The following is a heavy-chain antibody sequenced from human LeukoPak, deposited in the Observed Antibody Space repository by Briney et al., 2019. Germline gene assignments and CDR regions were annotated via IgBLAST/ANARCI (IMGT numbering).Heavy chain of an antibody. Sequence: KPGEPLKFPCKGSGYSFTSYWIGWVGQMHGKGLEWMGIIYPGASDTTYSPSFQGQVTISADKTISTAYLQRSSLKASDTAMYYCARHAAAGYFQHWGQGTLVTVSS. CDR1: GYSFTSYW. CDR3: ARHAAAGYFQH. V-gene: IGHV5-51*01. CDR2: IYPGASDT. J-gene: IGHJ1*01. D-gene: IGHD6-13*01.